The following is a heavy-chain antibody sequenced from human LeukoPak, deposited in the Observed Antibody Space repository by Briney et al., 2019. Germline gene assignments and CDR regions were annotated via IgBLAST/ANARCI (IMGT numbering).Heavy chain of an antibody. CDR1: GFTFSSYG. J-gene: IGHJ4*02. CDR3: AKDMVVLLRYFDWLLGLDY. CDR2: ISYDGSNK. V-gene: IGHV3-30*18. D-gene: IGHD3-9*01. Sequence: GGSLRLSCAASGFTFSSYGMHWVRQAPGKGLEWVAVISYDGSNKYYADSVKGRFTISRDNSKNTLYLQMSSLRAEDTAVYYCAKDMVVLLRYFDWLLGLDYWGQGTLVTVSS.